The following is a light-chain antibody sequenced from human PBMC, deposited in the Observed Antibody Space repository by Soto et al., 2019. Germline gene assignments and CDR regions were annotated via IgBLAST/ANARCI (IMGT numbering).Light chain of an antibody. J-gene: IGKJ5*01. Sequence: IVLTQSPGTLSLSQGERATLSCRASQSVSSSYLAWYQHKPGQAPRLLIYDASNRATGIPARFSGSGSGTDFTLTISSLEPEDFAVYYCQQRSNWPITFGQRRRLEIK. CDR1: QSVSSSY. V-gene: IGKV3D-20*02. CDR2: DAS. CDR3: QQRSNWPIT.